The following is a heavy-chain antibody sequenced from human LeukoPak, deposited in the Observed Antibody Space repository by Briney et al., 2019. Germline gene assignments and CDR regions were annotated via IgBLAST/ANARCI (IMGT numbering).Heavy chain of an antibody. CDR1: GGSISSGGYS. CDR2: IYYSGST. Sequence: PSQTLSLTCTVSGGSISSGGYSWSWIRQHPGKGLEWIGYIYYSGSTYYNPSLKSRVTISVDTSKNQFSLKLSSVTAADTAVYYCARDGASSGWYDYWGQGTLVTVSS. J-gene: IGHJ4*02. CDR3: ARDGASSGWYDY. D-gene: IGHD6-19*01. V-gene: IGHV4-31*03.